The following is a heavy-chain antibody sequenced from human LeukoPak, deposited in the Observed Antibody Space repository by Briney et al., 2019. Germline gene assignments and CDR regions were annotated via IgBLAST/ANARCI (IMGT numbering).Heavy chain of an antibody. CDR1: GYTFTDYW. CDR3: ARDPGYLQADY. D-gene: IGHD2-15*01. V-gene: IGHV1-2*02. Sequence: ASVKVSCKASGYTFTDYWIHWVRQAPGQGLEWMGCMNPDSGVTGYAQRFQGRVTMTRDTSISTAYMELGSLRSDDTAVYYCARDPGYLQADYWGQGTLVTVPS. J-gene: IGHJ4*02. CDR2: MNPDSGVT.